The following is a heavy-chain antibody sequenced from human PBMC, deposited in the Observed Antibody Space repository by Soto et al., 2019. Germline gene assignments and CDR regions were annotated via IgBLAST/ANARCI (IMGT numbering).Heavy chain of an antibody. D-gene: IGHD2-15*01. J-gene: IGHJ4*02. CDR3: TRELPDIVVVVAATPPFDY. V-gene: IGHV3-49*03. Sequence: GGSLRLSCTASGFTFGDYAMSWFRQAPGKGLEWVGFIRSKAYGGTTEYAASVKGRFTISRDDSKSIAYLQMNSLKTEDTAVYYCTRELPDIVVVVAATPPFDYWGQGTLVTVSS. CDR2: IRSKAYGGTT. CDR1: GFTFGDYA.